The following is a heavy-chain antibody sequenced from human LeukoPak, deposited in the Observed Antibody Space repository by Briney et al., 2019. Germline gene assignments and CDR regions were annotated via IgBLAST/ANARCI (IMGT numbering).Heavy chain of an antibody. CDR3: ARGVTQ. J-gene: IGHJ4*02. D-gene: IGHD2-21*02. CDR1: GDSIDDYY. Sequence: PSETLSLTCTVSGDSIDDYYWSWIRQPPGKGLEWIGYIYYTGSTSYNPSLQSRLTISIDTSKTQFSLRLTSVTAADTAVYFCARGVTQWGQGTLVTVSS. V-gene: IGHV4-59*01. CDR2: IYYTGST.